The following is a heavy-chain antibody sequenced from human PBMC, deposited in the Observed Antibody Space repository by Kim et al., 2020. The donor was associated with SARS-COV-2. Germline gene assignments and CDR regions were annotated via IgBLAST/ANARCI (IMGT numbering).Heavy chain of an antibody. D-gene: IGHD1-1*01. Sequence: ASVKVSCKASGYTFTSYAMHWVRQAPGQRLEWMGWINAGNGNTKYSQKFQGRVTITRDTSASTAYMELSSLRSEDTAVYYCARCPTLERVLFDYWGQGTLVTVSS. CDR3: ARCPTLERVLFDY. V-gene: IGHV1-3*01. J-gene: IGHJ4*02. CDR2: INAGNGNT. CDR1: GYTFTSYA.